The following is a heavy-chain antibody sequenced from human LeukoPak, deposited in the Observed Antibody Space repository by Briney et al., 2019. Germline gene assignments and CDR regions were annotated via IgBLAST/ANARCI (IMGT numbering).Heavy chain of an antibody. CDR2: IYYSGST. D-gene: IGHD6-13*01. V-gene: IGHV4-59*01. J-gene: IGHJ3*02. Sequence: SETLSLTCTVSGGSISSYYWSWIRQPPGKGLEWIGYIYYSGSTNYNPSLKSRVTISVDTSKNQFSLKLSSVTGADTAVYYCARHTIAAAGTSAFDIWGQGTMVTVSS. CDR3: ARHTIAAAGTSAFDI. CDR1: GGSISSYY.